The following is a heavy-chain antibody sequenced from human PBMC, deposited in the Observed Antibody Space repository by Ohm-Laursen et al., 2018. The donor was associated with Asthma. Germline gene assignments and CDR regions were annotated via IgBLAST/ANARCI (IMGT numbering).Heavy chain of an antibody. Sequence: SLRLSCAASGFTFSSNGMHWARQAPGKGLEWLTLISFDGNSQYYADSVKGRFTISRDNSKNTLYLQMNSLRGEDTAVYYCARDSVYQPVDFYYGMDVWGQGTTVTVS. CDR2: ISFDGNSQ. J-gene: IGHJ6*02. CDR1: GFTFSSNG. D-gene: IGHD2-2*01. CDR3: ARDSVYQPVDFYYGMDV. V-gene: IGHV3-30*03.